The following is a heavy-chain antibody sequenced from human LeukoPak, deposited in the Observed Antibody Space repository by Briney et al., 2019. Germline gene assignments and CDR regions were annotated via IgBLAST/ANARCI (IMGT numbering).Heavy chain of an antibody. D-gene: IGHD2-2*01. CDR3: ARGEGYCSSTSCYLNYYYYYYMDV. Sequence: GGSLRLSCAASGFTFSSYWMSWVRQAPGKGLEWVAFIRYDGSSKYYADSVKGRFTISRDNSKNTLYLQMNSLRAEDTAVYYCARGEGYCSSTSCYLNYYYYYYMDVWGKGTTVTVSS. CDR1: GFTFSSYW. CDR2: IRYDGSSK. V-gene: IGHV3-30*02. J-gene: IGHJ6*03.